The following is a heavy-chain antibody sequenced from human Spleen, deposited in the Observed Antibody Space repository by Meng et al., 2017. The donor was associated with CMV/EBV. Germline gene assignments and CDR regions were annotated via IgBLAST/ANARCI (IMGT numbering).Heavy chain of an antibody. D-gene: IGHD3-22*01. CDR2: GYNSGST. V-gene: IGHV4-61*08. CDR1: GGSVSSGGYY. J-gene: IGHJ6*02. CDR3: AREKGVVMGRYNYYYGMDV. Sequence: SETLSLTCSVSGGSVSSGGYYWTWIRQPPGKGLEWIGYGYNSGSTNYSPSLKSRVTISVDTSKNQFSLNLSSVTAADTAVYYCAREKGVVMGRYNYYYGMDVWGQGTTVTVSS.